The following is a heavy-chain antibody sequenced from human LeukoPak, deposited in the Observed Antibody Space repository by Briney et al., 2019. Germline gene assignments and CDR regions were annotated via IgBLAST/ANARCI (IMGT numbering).Heavy chain of an antibody. CDR1: VGSFSSYY. Sequence: SETLSLTCALYVGSFSSYYWSWIRQPPGKGLEWMGEINHSGSTNYSPSLKSRVTISLDTSKNQFSLKLSSVTAADTAVYYCARGSRLTGTFDIWGQGTMVTVSS. V-gene: IGHV4-34*01. CDR3: ARGSRLTGTFDI. J-gene: IGHJ3*02. CDR2: INHSGST. D-gene: IGHD3-9*01.